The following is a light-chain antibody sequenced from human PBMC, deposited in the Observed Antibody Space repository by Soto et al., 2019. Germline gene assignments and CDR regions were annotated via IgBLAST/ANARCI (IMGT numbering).Light chain of an antibody. CDR3: QQYNSPRT. CDR1: QSISSC. CDR2: DAS. Sequence: DIQMTQSPSTLSASVGGRVTITSRASQSISSCLAWYQQKPGKAPKLLIYDASSLESGVPSRFSGSGSGTEFTLTISSLQPDDFATYYCQQYNSPRTFGQGTKVEIK. J-gene: IGKJ1*01. V-gene: IGKV1-5*01.